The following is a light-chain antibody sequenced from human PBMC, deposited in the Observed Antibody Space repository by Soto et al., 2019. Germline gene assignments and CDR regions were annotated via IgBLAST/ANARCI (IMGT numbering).Light chain of an antibody. CDR1: QSIGNW. CDR3: QQLDSMPIT. J-gene: IGKJ5*01. Sequence: DIQMTQSPSSLPASLGDRVTISCRASQSIGNWLAWYQQKPGEAPKLLISIASILQSGVPSRFSGSGSGTDFVLTISSLQPEDSATYYCQQLDSMPITFGQGTRLEIK. V-gene: IGKV1-5*01. CDR2: IAS.